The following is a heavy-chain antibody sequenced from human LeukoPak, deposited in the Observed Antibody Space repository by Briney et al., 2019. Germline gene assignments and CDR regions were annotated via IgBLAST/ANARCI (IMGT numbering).Heavy chain of an antibody. CDR1: GYTFTSYD. CDR2: MSPNSGDT. D-gene: IGHD7-27*01. Sequence: GASVKVSCKASGYTFTSYDFNWVRQATGQRPEWMGWMSPNSGDTGYAQKFQDRVTMTRNTSISTAYMELSSLRSDDTAVHYCARGPPNWGYDSWGPGTLVTVSS. J-gene: IGHJ4*02. V-gene: IGHV1-8*01. CDR3: ARGPPNWGYDS.